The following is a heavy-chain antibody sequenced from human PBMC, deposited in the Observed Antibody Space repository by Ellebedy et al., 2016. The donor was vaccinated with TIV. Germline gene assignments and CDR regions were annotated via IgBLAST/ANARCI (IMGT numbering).Heavy chain of an antibody. J-gene: IGHJ4*02. D-gene: IGHD6-19*01. V-gene: IGHV4-61*08. CDR1: GGSISSGGYY. CDR2: IYYSGST. Sequence: SETLSLTCTVSGGSISSGGYYWSWIRQHPGKGLEWIGYIYYSGSTNYNPSLKSRVTISVDTSKNQFSLKLSSVTAADTAVYYCARGHYSSGWYRDYWGQGTLVTVSS. CDR3: ARGHYSSGWYRDY.